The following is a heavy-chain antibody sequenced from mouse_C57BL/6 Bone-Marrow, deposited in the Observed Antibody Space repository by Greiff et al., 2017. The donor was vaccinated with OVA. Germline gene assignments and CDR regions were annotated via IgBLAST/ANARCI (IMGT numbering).Heavy chain of an antibody. CDR2: INPNNGGT. CDR3: AREGTITTVVAQDYFDY. V-gene: IGHV1-22*01. CDR1: GYTFTDYN. D-gene: IGHD1-1*01. J-gene: IGHJ2*01. Sequence: VQLQQSGPELVKPGASVKMSCKASGYTFTDYNMHWVKQSHGKSLEWIGYINPNNGGTSYNQKFKGKATLTVNKSSSTAYMELRSLTSEDSAVYYCAREGTITTVVAQDYFDYWGQGTTLTVSS.